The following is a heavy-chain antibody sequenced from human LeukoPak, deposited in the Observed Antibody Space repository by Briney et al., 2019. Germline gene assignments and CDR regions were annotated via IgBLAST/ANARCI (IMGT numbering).Heavy chain of an antibody. D-gene: IGHD2-15*01. CDR3: ARQDIVAVVAAFDY. Sequence: PGRSLRLSCAASGFTFSSYAMHWVRQAPGKGLEWVAVISYDGSNKYYADSVKGRFTISRDNSKNTLYLQMNSLRAEDTAVYYCARQDIVAVVAAFDYWGQGTLVTVSS. CDR2: ISYDGSNK. CDR1: GFTFSSYA. V-gene: IGHV3-30-3*01. J-gene: IGHJ4*02.